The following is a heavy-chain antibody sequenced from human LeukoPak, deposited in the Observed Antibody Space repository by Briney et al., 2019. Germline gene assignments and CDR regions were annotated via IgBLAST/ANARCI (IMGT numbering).Heavy chain of an antibody. CDR1: GGSFSGYY. V-gene: IGHV4-34*01. Sequence: SETLSLTCAVYGGSFSGYYWSWIRQPPGKGLEWTGEINHSGSTNYNPSLKSRVTISVDTSKNQFSLKLSSVTAADTAVYYCARGGQQLVLYYFDYWGQGTLVTVSS. J-gene: IGHJ4*02. CDR3: ARGGQQLVLYYFDY. CDR2: INHSGST. D-gene: IGHD6-13*01.